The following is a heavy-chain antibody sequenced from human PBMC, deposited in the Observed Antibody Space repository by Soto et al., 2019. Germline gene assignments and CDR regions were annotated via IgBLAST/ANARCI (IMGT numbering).Heavy chain of an antibody. Sequence: QVQLVQSGAEVKKPGSSVKVSCKASGGTFSSYAISWVRQAPGQGLEWMGGIIPIFGTANYAQKFQGRVTITADESESTAYMELSSLRSEETAVYYCAREGEDGYNSDYWGQGTLVTVSS. CDR2: IIPIFGTA. V-gene: IGHV1-69*12. CDR3: AREGEDGYNSDY. D-gene: IGHD5-12*01. CDR1: GGTFSSYA. J-gene: IGHJ4*02.